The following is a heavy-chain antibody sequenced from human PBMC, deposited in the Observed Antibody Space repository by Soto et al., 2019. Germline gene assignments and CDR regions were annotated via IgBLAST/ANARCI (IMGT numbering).Heavy chain of an antibody. J-gene: IGHJ4*02. D-gene: IGHD6-13*01. CDR3: ACGQPLVRNY. Sequence: QLQLQESGSGLVKPSQTLSLTCAVSGGSISSGGYSWSWIRQPPGKGLEWIGYIYHSGSTCYNPSLNSRVPISVDRSKTQSSRKLSSVTAADTAVSYCACGQPLVRNYWGQGTLVTVSS. CDR2: IYHSGST. CDR1: GGSISSGGYS. V-gene: IGHV4-30-2*01.